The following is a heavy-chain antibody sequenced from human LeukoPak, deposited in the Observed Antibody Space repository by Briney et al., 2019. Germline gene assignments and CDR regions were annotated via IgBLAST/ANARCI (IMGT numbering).Heavy chain of an antibody. J-gene: IGHJ6*02. V-gene: IGHV4-59*12. CDR2: IYNSGST. Sequence: SETLSLICTVSGGSISSYYWNWIRQPPGKGLEWIGYIYNSGSTNYNPSLKSRVTISVDTSKNQFSLKLSSVTAADTAVYYCARDLGDYGDYVGYYYGMDVWGQGTTVTVSS. CDR1: GGSISSYY. D-gene: IGHD4-17*01. CDR3: ARDLGDYGDYVGYYYGMDV.